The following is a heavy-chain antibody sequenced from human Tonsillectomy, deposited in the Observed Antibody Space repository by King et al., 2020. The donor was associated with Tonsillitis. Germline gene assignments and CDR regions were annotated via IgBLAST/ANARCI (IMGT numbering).Heavy chain of an antibody. CDR2: IYYSGST. CDR3: ARARRDYDILTGYAPHP. CDR1: GGSISSGDYY. Sequence: QVQLQESGPGLVKPSQTLSLTCTVSGGSISSGDYYWSWIRQPPGKGLEWIGYIYYSGSTYYNPSLKSRVTISVDTSKNQFSLKLSSVTAADTAVYYCARARRDYDILTGYAPHPWGQGTLVTVSS. J-gene: IGHJ5*02. D-gene: IGHD3-9*01. V-gene: IGHV4-30-4*01.